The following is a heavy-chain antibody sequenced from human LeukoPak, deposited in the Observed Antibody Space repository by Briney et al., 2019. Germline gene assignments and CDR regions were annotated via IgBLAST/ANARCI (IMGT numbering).Heavy chain of an antibody. D-gene: IGHD3-9*01. V-gene: IGHV4-59*01. CDR2: VFSSGNT. J-gene: IGHJ6*03. CDR3: ASSNGFDWSPEYYVDV. CDR1: GVSISSYW. Sequence: SETLSLTCSVSGVSISSYWWSWLRQPPGRALEWLAYVFSSGNTNYNPSLKGRVTISVDISKNQFSLKVTSVTAADTAVYYCASSNGFDWSPEYYVDVWGKGTSVTVSS.